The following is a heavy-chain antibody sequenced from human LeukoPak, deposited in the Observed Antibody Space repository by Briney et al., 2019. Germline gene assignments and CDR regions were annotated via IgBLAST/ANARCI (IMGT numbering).Heavy chain of an antibody. J-gene: IGHJ4*02. CDR2: ISYTGST. CDR1: GVSIISVGYY. Sequence: SETLALTCTVSGVSIISVGYYWIWIRQHPGKGPYWFGYISYTGSTYNTPSLKSRMYMSLDASKNRLSLRLSCVTAADTAVYYCATTYDSGTYYPYYFDYWGQGILVTVSS. V-gene: IGHV4-31*03. CDR3: ATTYDSGTYYPYYFDY. D-gene: IGHD3-22*01.